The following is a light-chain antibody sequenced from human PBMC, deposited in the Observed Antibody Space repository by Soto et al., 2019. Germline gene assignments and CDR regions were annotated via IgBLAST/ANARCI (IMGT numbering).Light chain of an antibody. CDR1: QSISSW. J-gene: IGKJ1*01. CDR3: QHYNSYSEA. Sequence: DIPMTQPPYTLAASVGAIVPLPFLASQSISSWLAWYQQKPGKAPKLLIYKASTLKSGVPSRFSGSGSGTEFTLTISSLQPDDFATYYCQHYNSYSEAFGQGTKVDIK. V-gene: IGKV1-5*03. CDR2: KAS.